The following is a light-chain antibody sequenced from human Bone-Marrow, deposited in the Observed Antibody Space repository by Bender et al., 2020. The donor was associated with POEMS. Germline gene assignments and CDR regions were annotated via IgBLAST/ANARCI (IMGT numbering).Light chain of an antibody. CDR1: GSDVGSYNL. V-gene: IGLV2-23*02. CDR3: CAFGGTLV. J-gene: IGLJ3*02. Sequence: QSALTQPASVSGSPGQSITISCTGTGSDVGSYNLVSWYQHHPGKAPKLMIYEVTKRPSGVSNRFSGSKSGYTASLTISGLQAEDEAVYFCCAFGGTLVFGGGTKLTVL. CDR2: EVT.